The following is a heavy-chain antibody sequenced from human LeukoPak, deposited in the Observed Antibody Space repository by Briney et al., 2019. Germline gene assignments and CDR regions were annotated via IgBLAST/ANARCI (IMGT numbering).Heavy chain of an antibody. CDR2: ISGSSSYI. CDR3: ARSVGGSLDY. CDR1: GFTFSSNS. D-gene: IGHD3-16*01. Sequence: GGSLRLSCAASGFTFSSNSVYWVRQAPGKGLEWVSFISGSSSYIYYADSVKGRFTISRDNAKNSLYLQMNSLRAEDTAVYYCARSVGGSLDYWGQGTLVTVSS. J-gene: IGHJ4*02. V-gene: IGHV3-21*01.